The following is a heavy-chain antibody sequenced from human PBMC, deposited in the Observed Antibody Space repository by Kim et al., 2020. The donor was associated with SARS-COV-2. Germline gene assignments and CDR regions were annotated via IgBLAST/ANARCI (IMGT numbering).Heavy chain of an antibody. D-gene: IGHD6-6*01. CDR2: SRT. Sequence: SRTTYADSLKGRFTISRDNAKNTLYLQMNSLRAEDTAVYYCLSSSPTADYWGQGTLVTVSS. V-gene: IGHV3-74*03. J-gene: IGHJ4*02. CDR3: LSSSPTADY.